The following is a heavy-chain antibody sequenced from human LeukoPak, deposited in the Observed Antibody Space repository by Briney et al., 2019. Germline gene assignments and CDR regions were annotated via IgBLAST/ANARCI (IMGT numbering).Heavy chain of an antibody. CDR2: INPNSGGT. Sequence: ASVKVSCNSSGYSFTGYYMHWVRQAPGQGLEWMGWINPNSGGTNYAQKLQGRVTMTRDTSIRTAYMELSRLRSDDTAVYYCARDYFDSNWFDPWGQGTLVTVSS. CDR1: GYSFTGYY. V-gene: IGHV1-2*02. J-gene: IGHJ5*02. CDR3: ARDYFDSNWFDP. D-gene: IGHD3-9*01.